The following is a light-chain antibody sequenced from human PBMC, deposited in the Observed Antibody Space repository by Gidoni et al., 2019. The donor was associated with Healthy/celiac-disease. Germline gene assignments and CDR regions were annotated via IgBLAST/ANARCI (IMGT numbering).Light chain of an antibody. V-gene: IGLV2-23*02. Sequence: QSALTQPSSVSGSPGQSITISFTGTSSDIGSYNLVSWYQQYTGKATKLMIYEVNKRPSGVSNRFSGSKSGNTASLTISGLQAEDEADYYCFSYADKSTWVFGGGTRLTVL. CDR3: FSYADKSTWV. J-gene: IGLJ3*02. CDR1: SSDIGSYNL. CDR2: EVN.